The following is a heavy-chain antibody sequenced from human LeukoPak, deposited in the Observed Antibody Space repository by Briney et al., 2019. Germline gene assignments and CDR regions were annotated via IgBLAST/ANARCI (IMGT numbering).Heavy chain of an antibody. J-gene: IGHJ2*01. CDR1: GFTFSSFP. CDR3: ARSLIPGRWYFDL. D-gene: IGHD3-16*01. V-gene: IGHV3-30*04. Sequence: PGKSLRLSCAASGFTFSSFPFHRVRQAPGKGLEWVAAISTDGSYKYHGDSVKGRFTISRDNPMNTLYLQMNGLRPDDTAVYYCARSLIPGRWYFDLWGRGTLVTVSS. CDR2: ISTDGSYK.